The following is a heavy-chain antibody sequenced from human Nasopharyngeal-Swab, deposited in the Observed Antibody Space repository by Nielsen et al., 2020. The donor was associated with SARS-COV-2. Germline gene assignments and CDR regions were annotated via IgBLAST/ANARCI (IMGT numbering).Heavy chain of an antibody. D-gene: IGHD2-21*02. Sequence: WVGQPPGQGFEWMGWIITNSGGTNSGQKFQDWVNMTRDPSISTPYMELSRLRSNDTAVDYCARSHIVVVTDAFDIWGQGTMVTVSS. V-gene: IGHV1-2*04. J-gene: IGHJ3*02. CDR3: ARSHIVVVTDAFDI. CDR2: IITNSGGT.